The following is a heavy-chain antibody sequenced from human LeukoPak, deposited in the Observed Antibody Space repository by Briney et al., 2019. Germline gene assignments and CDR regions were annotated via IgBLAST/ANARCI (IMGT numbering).Heavy chain of an antibody. CDR2: ISGGGETT. Sequence: GGSLRLSSAASGFTFNNYAKNWVRQAPGKGLEWVSSISGGGETTYYADSAKGRFTISRDNSQNTLYLQMNSLRAEDTAVYYCARDYADYVGYFFFDYWGQGTLVTVSS. D-gene: IGHD4-17*01. V-gene: IGHV3-23*01. CDR1: GFTFNNYA. CDR3: ARDYADYVGYFFFDY. J-gene: IGHJ4*02.